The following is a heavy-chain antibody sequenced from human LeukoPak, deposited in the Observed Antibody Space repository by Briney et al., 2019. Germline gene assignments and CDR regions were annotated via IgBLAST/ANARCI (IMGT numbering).Heavy chain of an antibody. V-gene: IGHV3-23*01. Sequence: GGSLRLSCAASGFTFSSYAMSWVRQAPGKGLEWVSAISGSGGSTYYADSVKGRFTISSDNSKNTLYLQMNSLRAEDTAVYYCAKLSPGITMIVVVITHWGQGTLVTVSS. J-gene: IGHJ4*02. D-gene: IGHD3-22*01. CDR1: GFTFSSYA. CDR3: AKLSPGITMIVVVITH. CDR2: ISGSGGST.